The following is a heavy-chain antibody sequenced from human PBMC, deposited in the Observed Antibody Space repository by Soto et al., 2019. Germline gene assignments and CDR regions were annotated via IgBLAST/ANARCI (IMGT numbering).Heavy chain of an antibody. D-gene: IGHD3-10*01. J-gene: IGHJ6*02. Sequence: TLSLTCTVSGGSISSGDYYWSWIRQPPGKGLEWIGYIYYSGSTYYNPSLKSRVTISVDTSKNQFSLKLSSVTAADTAVYYCARERSRNYYYYYGMDVWGQGTTVTVSS. CDR2: IYYSGST. CDR3: ARERSRNYYYYYGMDV. V-gene: IGHV4-30-4*01. CDR1: GGSISSGDYY.